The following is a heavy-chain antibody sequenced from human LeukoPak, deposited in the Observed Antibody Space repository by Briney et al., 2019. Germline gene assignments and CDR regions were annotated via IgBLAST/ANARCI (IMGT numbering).Heavy chain of an antibody. J-gene: IGHJ5*02. CDR2: INPSGGST. CDR3: ARDLEGWFDP. CDR1: GHTFTSYY. Sequence: GASVKVSCKASGHTFTSYYMHWVRQAPGQGLEWMGIINPSGGSTSYAQKFQGRVTMTRDMSTSTVYMELSSLRSEDTAVYYCARDLEGWFDPWGQGTLVTVSS. V-gene: IGHV1-46*01.